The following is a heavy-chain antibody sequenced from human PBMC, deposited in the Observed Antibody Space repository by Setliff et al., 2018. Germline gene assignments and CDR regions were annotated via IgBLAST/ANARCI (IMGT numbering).Heavy chain of an antibody. CDR2: IMPKFGTP. J-gene: IGHJ6*03. V-gene: IGHV1-69*13. CDR3: ASHFLTVMKYYYYMDV. CDR1: GGTFSNYC. Sequence: ASVKVSCKASGGTFSNYCISWVRQAPGQGLEWMGGIMPKFGTPNRSQKFQGRVTITADESTSTAYMKLSGLTSEDTAVYYCASHFLTVMKYYYYMDVWGKGTTVTV. D-gene: IGHD5-18*01.